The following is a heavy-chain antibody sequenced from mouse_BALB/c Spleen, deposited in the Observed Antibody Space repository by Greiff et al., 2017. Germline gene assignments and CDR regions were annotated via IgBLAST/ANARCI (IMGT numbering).Heavy chain of an antibody. CDR1: GYTFTSYW. D-gene: IGHD3-3*01. Sequence: QVQLKESGAELAKPGASVKMSCKASGYTFTSYWMHWVKQRPGQGLEWIGYINPSTGYTEYNQKFKDKATLTADKSSSTAYMQLSSLTSEDSAVYYCARGTHFDVWGAGTTVTVSS. CDR2: INPSTGYT. CDR3: ARGTHFDV. V-gene: IGHV1-7*01. J-gene: IGHJ1*01.